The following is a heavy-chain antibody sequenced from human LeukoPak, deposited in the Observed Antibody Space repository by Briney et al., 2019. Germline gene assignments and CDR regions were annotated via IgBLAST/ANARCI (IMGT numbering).Heavy chain of an antibody. CDR1: GFTFSSYW. CDR3: AREPGSGYFAFDI. CDR2: IKQDGSEK. D-gene: IGHD3-22*01. V-gene: IGHV3-7*01. J-gene: IGHJ3*02. Sequence: GGSLRLSCAASGFTFSSYWMSWVRQAPGKGLEWVANIKQDGSEKYYVDSVKGRFTISRDNAKNSLYLQMNSLRAEDTAVYYCAREPGSGYFAFDIWGQGTMVTVSS.